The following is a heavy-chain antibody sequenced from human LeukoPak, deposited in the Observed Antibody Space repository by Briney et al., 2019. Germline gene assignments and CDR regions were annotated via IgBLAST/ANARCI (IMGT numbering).Heavy chain of an antibody. J-gene: IGHJ4*02. V-gene: IGHV1-8*01. Sequence: RASVKVSCKASGYTFTSYDINWVRQAPGQGLEWMGWMNPNSGNTGYAQKFQGRVTMTRDTSISTAYMELSRLRSDDTAVYYCARGPPYQPFDYWGQGTLVTVSS. CDR2: MNPNSGNT. D-gene: IGHD2-21*01. CDR1: GYTFTSYD. CDR3: ARGPPYQPFDY.